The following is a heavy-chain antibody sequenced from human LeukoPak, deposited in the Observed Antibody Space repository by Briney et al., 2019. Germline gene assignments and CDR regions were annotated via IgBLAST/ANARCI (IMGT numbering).Heavy chain of an antibody. Sequence: GGSLRLSCAASGFTFDDYAMHWVRQAPGKGLEWVSGISWNSGSIGYADSVKGRFTISRDNSKNTLYLQMNSLRAEDTAVYYCASDRIAARPRAFDIWGXGXMVTVSS. CDR1: GFTFDDYA. J-gene: IGHJ3*02. CDR3: ASDRIAARPRAFDI. CDR2: ISWNSGSI. D-gene: IGHD6-6*01. V-gene: IGHV3-9*01.